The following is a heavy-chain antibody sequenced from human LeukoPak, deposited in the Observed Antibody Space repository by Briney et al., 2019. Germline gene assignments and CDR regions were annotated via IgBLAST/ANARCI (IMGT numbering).Heavy chain of an antibody. J-gene: IGHJ5*02. CDR2: IYPGDSDT. CDR1: GYRFSNYW. V-gene: IGHV5-51*01. Sequence: GESLKISCKGSGYRFSNYWIAWVRQMPGKGLEWLGIIYPGDSDTRYSPSFQGQGTISADKSINTAYLQWRSLKASDSAMYYCARQLYSRGEDCFDPWGQGTLVTVSS. D-gene: IGHD6-19*01. CDR3: ARQLYSRGEDCFDP.